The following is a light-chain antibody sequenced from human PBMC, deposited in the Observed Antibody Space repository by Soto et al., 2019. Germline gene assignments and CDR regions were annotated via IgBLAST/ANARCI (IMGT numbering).Light chain of an antibody. CDR2: DTS. CDR1: QSVSSY. CDR3: QQRSNWPLFT. J-gene: IGKJ2*01. Sequence: EIVLTQSPATVSLSPGERVTLSCRASQSVSSYLAWYQQKPGQAPRLLIYDTSDRATGVPARFSDSGSGTDFTLTISSLEPEDFAVYYCQQRSNWPLFTFGQGTKLEIK. V-gene: IGKV3-11*01.